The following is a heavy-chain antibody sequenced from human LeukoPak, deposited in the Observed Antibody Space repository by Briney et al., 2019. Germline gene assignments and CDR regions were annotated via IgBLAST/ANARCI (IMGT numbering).Heavy chain of an antibody. CDR1: DGSITSYY. CDR2: IYYSGYT. Sequence: SETLSLTCAVSDGSITSYYWNWIRQPPGEGLEWIGFIYYSGYTDYNPSLKSRVTISLDTSKNQFSLKLSSVTAADTAVYYCARGGSGSYDVGYYFDSWGQGTLLTVSS. D-gene: IGHD1-26*01. V-gene: IGHV4-59*01. J-gene: IGHJ4*02. CDR3: ARGGSGSYDVGYYFDS.